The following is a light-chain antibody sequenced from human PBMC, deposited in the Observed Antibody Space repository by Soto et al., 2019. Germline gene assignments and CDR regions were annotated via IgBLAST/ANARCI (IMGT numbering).Light chain of an antibody. CDR3: QQYYSVPYT. V-gene: IGKV4-1*01. Sequence: DIVMTQSPVSLAVSLGERATINCKSSQNVLYTSNSKNNLAWYQQKPGQPPKLLIYWASTRESGVPDRFSGSGSGTDFTLTITSLQAEDVAVYYCQQYYSVPYTFGQGTKLEIK. J-gene: IGKJ2*01. CDR2: WAS. CDR1: QNVLYTSNSKNN.